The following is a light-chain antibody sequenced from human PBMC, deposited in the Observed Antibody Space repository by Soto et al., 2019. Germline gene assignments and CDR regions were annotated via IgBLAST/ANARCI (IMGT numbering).Light chain of an antibody. CDR2: DAS. CDR1: QSVGNNY. Sequence: EIVLTQSPGTLSLSPGERATLSCRASQSVGNNYVAWYQQKPGQAPRLLIHDASGRATGIPDRFSGSGSGTDFTLTISRLELEDFAVYFCQQCATSPLTFGQVTRVDIK. V-gene: IGKV3-20*01. J-gene: IGKJ1*01. CDR3: QQCATSPLT.